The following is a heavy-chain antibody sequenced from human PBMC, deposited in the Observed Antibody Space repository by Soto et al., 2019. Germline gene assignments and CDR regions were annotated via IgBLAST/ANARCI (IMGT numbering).Heavy chain of an antibody. D-gene: IGHD2-21*01. CDR1: GFTFSSYA. V-gene: IGHV3-64D*08. CDR2: ISSNGGST. J-gene: IGHJ6*01. Sequence: GGSLRLSCSASGFTFSSYAMHWVRQAPGKGLEYVSAISSNGGSTYYADSVKGRFTISRDNSKNTLYLQMSSLRAEDTAVYYCVKVLFKMAHHAPMDVWGQGTTVTVSS. CDR3: VKVLFKMAHHAPMDV.